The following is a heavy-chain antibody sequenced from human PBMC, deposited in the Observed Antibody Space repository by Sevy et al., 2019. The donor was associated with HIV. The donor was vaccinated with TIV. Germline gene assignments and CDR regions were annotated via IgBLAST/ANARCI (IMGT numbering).Heavy chain of an antibody. CDR2: YYAGGTT. CDR3: VKQVGTTTIFDF. Sequence: GGSLRLSCAASGFTVSSNYMSWVRRAPGKGLEWVSAYYAGGTTYHADSVKGRFIISSNNSKNTLYLQMNSLRAEDTAVYSCVKQVGTTTIFDFWGQGTLVTVSS. J-gene: IGHJ4*02. D-gene: IGHD1-26*01. V-gene: IGHV3-53*01. CDR1: GFTVSSNY.